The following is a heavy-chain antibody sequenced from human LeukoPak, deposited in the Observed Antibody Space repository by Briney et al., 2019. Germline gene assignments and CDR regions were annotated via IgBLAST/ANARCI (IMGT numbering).Heavy chain of an antibody. CDR1: GFTFSSYG. Sequence: PGRSLRLSCAASGFTFSSYGMHWVRQAPGKGLVWVAVIWYDGSNKNYADSVKGRFTISRDNSKNTLYLQMNSLRAEDTAVYYCARDQSETEPGIFDYWGQGTLVTVSS. J-gene: IGHJ4*02. CDR3: ARDQSETEPGIFDY. CDR2: IWYDGSNK. V-gene: IGHV3-33*01. D-gene: IGHD1-14*01.